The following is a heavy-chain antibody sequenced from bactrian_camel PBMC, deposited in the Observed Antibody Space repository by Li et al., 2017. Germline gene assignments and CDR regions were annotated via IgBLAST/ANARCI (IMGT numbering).Heavy chain of an antibody. CDR2: INRGDGIA. CDR1: GFAFSTYY. Sequence: VQLVESGGGLVQPGGSLRLSCAASGFAFSTYYMNWIRQAPGKGLEWVSSINRGDGIADYADSVKGRFTISRDNARNMVYLQMNSLKTEDAGVYYCATTYWLLPTSCGQGTQVTVS. D-gene: IGHD3*01. CDR3: ATTYWLLPTS. V-gene: IGHV3S40*01. J-gene: IGHJ4*01.